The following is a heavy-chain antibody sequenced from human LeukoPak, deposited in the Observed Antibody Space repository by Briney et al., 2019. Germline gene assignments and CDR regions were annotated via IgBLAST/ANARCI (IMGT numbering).Heavy chain of an antibody. CDR3: ARRCSGGNCNSFDY. D-gene: IGHD2-15*01. J-gene: IGHJ4*02. CDR2: IYPGDSET. CDR1: GYSFTSYW. V-gene: IGHV5-51*01. Sequence: GESLKISCKGSGYSFTSYWIGWVRQMPGKGLEWMGVIYPGDSETRYSPSFQGQVTISADKSIGTAYLQWSSLKASDSAMYYCARRCSGGNCNSFDYWGQGSLVTVSS.